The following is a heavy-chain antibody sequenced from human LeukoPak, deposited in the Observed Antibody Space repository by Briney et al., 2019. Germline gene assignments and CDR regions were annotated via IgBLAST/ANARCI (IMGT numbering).Heavy chain of an antibody. Sequence: SVKVSCKASGGTFSSYAISWVRQAPGQGLEWMGGIIPIFGTANYAQKFQGRVTITTDESTSTAYMELSRLRSDDTAVYYCARDGYSYGPEYYYYYYMDVWGKGTTVTISS. D-gene: IGHD5-18*01. V-gene: IGHV1-69*05. CDR3: ARDGYSYGPEYYYYYYMDV. J-gene: IGHJ6*03. CDR1: GGTFSSYA. CDR2: IIPIFGTA.